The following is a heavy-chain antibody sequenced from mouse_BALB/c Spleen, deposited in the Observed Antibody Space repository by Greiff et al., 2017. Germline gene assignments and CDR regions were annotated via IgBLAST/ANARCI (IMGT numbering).Heavy chain of an antibody. V-gene: IGHV3-2*02. CDR3: ARECVITTVVATDWYFDV. CDR1: GYSITSDYA. Sequence: EVKLLESGPGLVKPSQSLSLTCTVTGYSITSDYAWNWIRQFPGNKLEWMGYISYSGSTSYNPSLKSRISITRDTSKNQFFLQLNSVTTEDTATYYCARECVITTVVATDWYFDVWGAGTTVTVSS. CDR2: ISYSGST. D-gene: IGHD1-1*01. J-gene: IGHJ1*01.